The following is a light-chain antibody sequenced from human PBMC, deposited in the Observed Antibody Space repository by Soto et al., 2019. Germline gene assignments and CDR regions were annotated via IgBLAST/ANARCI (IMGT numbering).Light chain of an antibody. J-gene: IGLJ7*01. CDR2: STN. CDR3: VLYMGSGTSWV. CDR1: SGSVSTSYY. Sequence: QTVVTQEPSFSVSPGGTVTLTCGLSSGSVSTSYYPSWYQQTPGQAPRTLIYSTNTRSSGVPDRFFGSILGNKAALTITGAQADDESDYYCVLYMGSGTSWVFGGGTQLTVL. V-gene: IGLV8-61*01.